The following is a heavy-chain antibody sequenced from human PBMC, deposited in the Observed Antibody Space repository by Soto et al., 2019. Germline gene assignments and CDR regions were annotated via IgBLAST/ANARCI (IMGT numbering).Heavy chain of an antibody. V-gene: IGHV3-48*01. CDR3: AIPLLVKVATSAFDI. CDR2: ISSSSSTI. D-gene: IGHD5-12*01. Sequence: PGGYLRLSRAASGFTFSCYSMNWVRQAPGKGLEWVSYISSSSSTIYYADSVKGRFTISRDNAKNSLYLQMNSLRAEDTAVYYCAIPLLVKVATSAFDIWGQGTMVTVSS. J-gene: IGHJ3*02. CDR1: GFTFSCYS.